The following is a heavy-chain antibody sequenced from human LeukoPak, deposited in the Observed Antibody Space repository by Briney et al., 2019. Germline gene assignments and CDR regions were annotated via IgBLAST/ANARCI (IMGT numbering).Heavy chain of an antibody. Sequence: GASVKVSCKASGYTFTSYGISWVRQAPGQGLEWMGWISAYNGNTNYAQKLQGRVTMTTDTSTSTAYMELRSLRSDDTAVYYCARDRDILTGYYMFDYWGQGTLVTVSS. J-gene: IGHJ4*02. CDR2: ISAYNGNT. CDR1: GYTFTSYG. D-gene: IGHD3-9*01. V-gene: IGHV1-18*01. CDR3: ARDRDILTGYYMFDY.